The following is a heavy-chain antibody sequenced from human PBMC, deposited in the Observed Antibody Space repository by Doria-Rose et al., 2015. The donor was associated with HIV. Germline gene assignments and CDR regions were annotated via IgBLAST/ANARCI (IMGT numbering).Heavy chain of an antibody. Sequence: SGPGLVMPSQTLSLTCTVSGGSISSGDYYWSWIRQSPVKGLEWIAYIYHSGSTYHNPSLRSRLTISIDTSKNQFSLKLSSVTAADTAVYYCAREGIVVGSWFDPWGQGTLVSVSS. J-gene: IGHJ5*02. V-gene: IGHV4-30-4*01. CDR3: AREGIVVGSWFDP. CDR1: GGSISSGDYY. CDR2: IYHSGST. D-gene: IGHD2-15*01.